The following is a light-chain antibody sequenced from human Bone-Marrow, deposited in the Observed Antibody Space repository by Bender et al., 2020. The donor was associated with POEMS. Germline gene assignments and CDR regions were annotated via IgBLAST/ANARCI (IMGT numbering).Light chain of an antibody. CDR1: STDVGSNNL. CDR2: EVT. Sequence: QSALTQPASVSGSPGQSITISCTGTSTDVGSNNLVSWYQQYPGKAPKLMIFEVTKRPSGVSNRFSGSKSGNTASLTISGLQAEDEADYYCCSYADSSTLVFGTGTKVTVL. CDR3: CSYADSSTLV. V-gene: IGLV2-23*02. J-gene: IGLJ1*01.